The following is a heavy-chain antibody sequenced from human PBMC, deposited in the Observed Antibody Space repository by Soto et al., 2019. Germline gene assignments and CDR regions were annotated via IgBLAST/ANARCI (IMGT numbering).Heavy chain of an antibody. J-gene: IGHJ4*02. V-gene: IGHV1-2*04. CDR3: AREIGVEATTALDY. D-gene: IGHD2-21*01. CDR1: GYTFTGYY. Sequence: VKVSCKASGYTFTGYYMHWVRQAPGQGLEWMGWINPNSGGTNYAQKFQGWVTMTRDTSISTAYMELSRLRSDDTAVYYCAREIGVEATTALDYWGQGTLVTVSS. CDR2: INPNSGGT.